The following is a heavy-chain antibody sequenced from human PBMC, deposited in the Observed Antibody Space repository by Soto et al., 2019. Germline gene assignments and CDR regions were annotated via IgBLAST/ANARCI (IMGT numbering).Heavy chain of an antibody. J-gene: IGHJ4*02. D-gene: IGHD2-15*01. Sequence: GGSLRLSCAASGVTVTDSYMNWVRQAPGKGLEWVSVIYSGGSTSYADSVKGRFAISRDNSKNTLYLQMNSLRAEDTAVYYCARTSRPNYSGGTCYFDCWGQGTLVTVSS. CDR3: ARTSRPNYSGGTCYFDC. CDR1: GVTVTDSY. CDR2: IYSGGST. V-gene: IGHV3-66*01.